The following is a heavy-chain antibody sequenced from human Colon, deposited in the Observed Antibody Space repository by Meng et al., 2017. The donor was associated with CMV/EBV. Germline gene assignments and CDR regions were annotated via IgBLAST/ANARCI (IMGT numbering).Heavy chain of an antibody. CDR3: ASRDY. J-gene: IGHJ4*02. V-gene: IGHV3-74*01. CDR2: INTDGSTT. CDR1: GFTFSSKW. Sequence: EVEPVEAGGGLVQPGGSLRLSCAASGFTFSSKWMHWVRQGPGKGLVWVSRINTDGSTTYYADSVKGRFTISRDNAKNTLYLQMNSLRAEDTAVYYRASRDYWGQGTLVTVSS.